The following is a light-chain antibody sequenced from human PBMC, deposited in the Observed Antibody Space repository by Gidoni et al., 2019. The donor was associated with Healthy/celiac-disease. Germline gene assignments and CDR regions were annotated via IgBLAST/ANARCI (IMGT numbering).Light chain of an antibody. V-gene: IGLV1-40*01. CDR2: GNS. CDR3: QSYDSSLSGSV. J-gene: IGLJ2*01. Sequence: QSVLTQPPSVSEAPGQRVTISCTGSSSNIGAGYDVHWYQQLPGTAPKLLIYGNSNRPSGVPAPFSGSKSGTSASLAITGLQAEDEADYYCQSYDSSLSGSVFGGGTKLTVL. CDR1: SSNIGAGYD.